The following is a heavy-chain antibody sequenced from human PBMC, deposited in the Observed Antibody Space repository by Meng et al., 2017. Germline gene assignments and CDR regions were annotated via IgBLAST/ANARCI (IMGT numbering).Heavy chain of an antibody. CDR2: ISGDGSIT. J-gene: IGHJ4*02. Sequence: GLLVELGGGVAQPGRSLRLSCAASGFTFNNYWMHWVRQVPGKGLVWVSRISGDGSITNYADSVKGRFTISRDNAKNTLYLQMNSLRPEDTAVYYCLDEAPRSDYWGQGSLVTVSS. CDR1: GFTFNNYW. V-gene: IGHV3-74*01. D-gene: IGHD1-1*01. CDR3: LDEAPRSDY.